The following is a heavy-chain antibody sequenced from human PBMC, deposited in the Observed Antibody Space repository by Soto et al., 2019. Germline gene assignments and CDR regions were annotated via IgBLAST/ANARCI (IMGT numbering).Heavy chain of an antibody. CDR1: GFTFSNAW. D-gene: IGHD3-9*01. CDR2: IKSKTDGGTT. CDR3: TTGVRYFDWSHDY. V-gene: IGHV3-15*01. Sequence: GGSLRLSCAASGFTFSNAWMSWVRQAPGKGLEWVGRIKSKTDGGTTDYAAPVKGRFTISRDDSKNTLYLQMNSLKTEDTAVYYGTTGVRYFDWSHDYWGQGTLVTVYS. J-gene: IGHJ4*02.